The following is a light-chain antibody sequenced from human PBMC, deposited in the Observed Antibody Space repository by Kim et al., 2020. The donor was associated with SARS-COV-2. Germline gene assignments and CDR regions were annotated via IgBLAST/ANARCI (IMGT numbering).Light chain of an antibody. V-gene: IGKV3-20*01. Sequence: EIVLTQSPGTLSLSPGERATLSCRASQSVSSSYLAWYQQKPGQAPRLLIYGASSRATGIPERFSGSGSGTDFTLTISRLEPEDFAVYYCQQYGSKTWTFGKGTKVDIK. CDR1: QSVSSSY. CDR2: GAS. J-gene: IGKJ1*01. CDR3: QQYGSKTWT.